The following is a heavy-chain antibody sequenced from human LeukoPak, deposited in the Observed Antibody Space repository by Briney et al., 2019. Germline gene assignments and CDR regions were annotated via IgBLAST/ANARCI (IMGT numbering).Heavy chain of an antibody. J-gene: IGHJ4*02. CDR3: ARVRQLDLFDY. CDR1: GFTFSSYW. CDR2: IKQDGSEK. Sequence: GGSLRLSCAVSGFTFSSYWMSWVRQAPGKGLEWVANIKQDGSEKYYVDSVKGRFTISRDNTKNSLYLQMNSLRAEDTAVYYCARVRQLDLFDYWGQGALVTVSS. D-gene: IGHD1-1*01. V-gene: IGHV3-7*05.